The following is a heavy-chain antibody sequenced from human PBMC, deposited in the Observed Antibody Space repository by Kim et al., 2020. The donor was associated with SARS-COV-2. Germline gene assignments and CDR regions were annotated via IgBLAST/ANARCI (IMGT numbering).Heavy chain of an antibody. Sequence: VKGRFTISRDDSKSIAYLQMNSLKTEDTAVYYCTRGPDIVLMVYAPRGDYWGQGTLVTVSS. J-gene: IGHJ4*02. D-gene: IGHD2-8*01. V-gene: IGHV3-49*02. CDR3: TRGPDIVLMVYAPRGDY.